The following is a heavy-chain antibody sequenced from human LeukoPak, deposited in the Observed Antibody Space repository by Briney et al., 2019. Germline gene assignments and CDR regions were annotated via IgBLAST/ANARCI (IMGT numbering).Heavy chain of an antibody. CDR1: GYSFSTHW. Sequence: GESLKISCEASGYSFSTHWIAWVRQMPGKGLEWMGLIYPADSDTRYSPSFQGQVTISADKSLSTAFLQWSSLTASDTAIYYCASLRREYYLLSVFSYWGQGTLVSVSS. CDR3: ASLRREYYLLSVFSY. CDR2: IYPADSDT. J-gene: IGHJ4*02. V-gene: IGHV5-51*01. D-gene: IGHD3-3*01.